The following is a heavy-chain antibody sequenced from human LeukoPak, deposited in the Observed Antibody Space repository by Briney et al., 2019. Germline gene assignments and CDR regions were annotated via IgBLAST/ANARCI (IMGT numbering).Heavy chain of an antibody. CDR1: GGSISSYY. V-gene: IGHV4-59*08. Sequence: SETLSLTCTVSGGSISSYYWSWIRQPPGKGLEWIGYIYYSGSTNYNPSLKSRVTISVDTSKNQFSLKLSSVTAADTAVYYCARLRSAAKYYFDYWGQGTLVTVSS. J-gene: IGHJ4*02. CDR2: IYYSGST. CDR3: ARLRSAAKYYFDY. D-gene: IGHD6-13*01.